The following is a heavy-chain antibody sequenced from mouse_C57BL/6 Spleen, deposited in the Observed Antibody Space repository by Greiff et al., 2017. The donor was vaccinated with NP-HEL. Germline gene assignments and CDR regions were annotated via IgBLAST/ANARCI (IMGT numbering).Heavy chain of an antibody. D-gene: IGHD2-4*01. Sequence: QVQLQQPGAELVRPGSSVKLSCKASGYTFTSYWMDWVKQRPGQGLEWIGNIYPSDSETHYNQKFKVQATLTVDTSSRTAYMQLSRLTSEDSAVYDCARWGENDYDGGYWGQGTTLTVSS. CDR3: ARWGENDYDGGY. V-gene: IGHV1-61*01. CDR1: GYTFTSYW. CDR2: IYPSDSET. J-gene: IGHJ2*01.